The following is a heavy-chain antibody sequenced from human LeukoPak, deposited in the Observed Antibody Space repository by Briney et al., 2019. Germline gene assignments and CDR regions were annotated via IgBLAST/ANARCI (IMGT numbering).Heavy chain of an antibody. CDR2: VKKDGSEK. CDR1: GFTFSSYW. Sequence: GGSLRLPCTASGFTFSSYWMDWVRQAPGKGLEWVASVKKDGSEKKYVDSVKGRFTISRDNAKNSLYLEMNSLRTEDTAVYYCTRGIVASVIYYYYMDVWGKGTTVTVSS. J-gene: IGHJ6*03. V-gene: IGHV3-7*01. CDR3: TRGIVASVIYYYYMDV. D-gene: IGHD5-12*01.